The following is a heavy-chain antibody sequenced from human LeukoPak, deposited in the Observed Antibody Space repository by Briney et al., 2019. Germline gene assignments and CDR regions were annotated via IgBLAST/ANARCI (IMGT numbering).Heavy chain of an antibody. Sequence: PGGSLRLSCAASGFTFSSYGMHWVRQAPGKGLEWVAFIRYDGSNKYYADSVKGRFTISRDNSKNTLYLQMNSLRAEDTAVYYCAKDKVRGVIYGYMDVWGKGTTVTISS. CDR3: AKDKVRGVIYGYMDV. D-gene: IGHD3-10*01. V-gene: IGHV3-30*02. CDR1: GFTFSSYG. CDR2: IRYDGSNK. J-gene: IGHJ6*03.